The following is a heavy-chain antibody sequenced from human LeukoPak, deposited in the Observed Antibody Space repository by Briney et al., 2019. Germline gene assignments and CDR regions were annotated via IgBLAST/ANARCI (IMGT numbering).Heavy chain of an antibody. CDR1: GGSISSGGYY. CDR3: ARGVRYHRFRFDY. V-gene: IGHV4-31*03. D-gene: IGHD3-9*01. CDR2: IYYSGST. J-gene: IGHJ4*02. Sequence: SETLSLTCTVSGGSISSGGYYWSWIRQHPGKGLEWIGYIYYSGSTYYNPSLKSRVTISVDTSKNQSSLKLSSVTAADTAVYYCARGVRYHRFRFDYWGQGTLVTVSS.